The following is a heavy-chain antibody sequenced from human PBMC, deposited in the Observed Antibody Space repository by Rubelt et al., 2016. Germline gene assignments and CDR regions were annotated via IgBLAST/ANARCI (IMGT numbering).Heavy chain of an antibody. D-gene: IGHD3-16*01. CDR1: GFAITNYG. V-gene: IGHV3-48*02. Sequence: GGSLRLSCAASGFAITNYGMSWVRQAAGTGPEWVSYISSTITSGYYADSVTGRFTVSRDIAKNSLYLQMNSLRDEDTAVYYCAGGVRVLGAADVALDCWGQGTLVTVSS. CDR2: ISSTITSG. CDR3: AGGVRVLGAADVALDC. J-gene: IGHJ4*02.